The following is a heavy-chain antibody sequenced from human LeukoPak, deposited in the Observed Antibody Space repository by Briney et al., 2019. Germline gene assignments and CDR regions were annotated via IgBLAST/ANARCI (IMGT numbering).Heavy chain of an antibody. J-gene: IGHJ4*02. CDR2: ISRSGDTI. CDR1: GFIFSIYE. CDR3: ARDYASDY. Sequence: GGSLRLSCAASGFIFSIYELNWVRQAPGKGLEWVSYISRSGDTIYFADSVKGRFTISRDNAKNSLYLQMSSLRAEDTAVYYCARDYASDYWGQGTLVTVSS. D-gene: IGHD3-10*01. V-gene: IGHV3-48*03.